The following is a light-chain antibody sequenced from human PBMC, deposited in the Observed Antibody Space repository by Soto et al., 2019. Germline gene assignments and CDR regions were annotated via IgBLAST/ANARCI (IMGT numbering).Light chain of an antibody. Sequence: DIQLTQSPSTLSASVGDRDTLTCRASQNINNCLAWYQQKPGKAPKVLIYDASSLESGVPSRFSGSGSGTEFTLTISSLQSDDFATYYCQQYDGNFGPGTKVDIK. CDR3: QQYDGN. V-gene: IGKV1-5*01. CDR2: DAS. J-gene: IGKJ3*01. CDR1: QNINNC.